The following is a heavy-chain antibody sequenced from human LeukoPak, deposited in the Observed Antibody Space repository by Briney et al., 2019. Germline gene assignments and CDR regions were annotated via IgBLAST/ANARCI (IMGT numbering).Heavy chain of an antibody. V-gene: IGHV4-59*01. D-gene: IGHD3-22*01. CDR3: ARGYRSGYYPG. Sequence: SETLSLTCTVSGGSISSYYWSWIRQPPGKGLEWIGYIYYSGSTNYNPSLKSRVTISVDTSKNQFSLRLSSVTAADTAVYYCARGYRSGYYPGWGQGTLVTVSS. J-gene: IGHJ4*02. CDR2: IYYSGST. CDR1: GGSISSYY.